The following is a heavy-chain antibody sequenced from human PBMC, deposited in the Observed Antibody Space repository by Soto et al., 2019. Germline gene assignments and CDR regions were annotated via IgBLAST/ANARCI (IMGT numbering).Heavy chain of an antibody. CDR1: GFSLSTSAEG. D-gene: IGHD2-21*02. CDR2: IYWDGDE. V-gene: IGHV2-5*02. J-gene: IGHJ4*02. CDR3: THGSCTSADCYPNPYLDY. Sequence: QITLKESGPTLVKPTQTLTLTCTFSGFSLSTSAEGVGWIRQPPGKALGWLALIYWDGDERYSPSLKSILTITKDTSKNQVVLTMTNMDPADSATYSCTHGSCTSADCYPNPYLDYLGQGILVPVSS.